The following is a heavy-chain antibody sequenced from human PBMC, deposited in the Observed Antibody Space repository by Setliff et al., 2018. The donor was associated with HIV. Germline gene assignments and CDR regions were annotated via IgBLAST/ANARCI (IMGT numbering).Heavy chain of an antibody. Sequence: ASVKVSCKTSGYTFTDHYINWLQQAPGKGFEWVGRVSPKYGSTIYAEKFQGRVTITSDKSTDTAYMELSSLRSDDTAVYYCAADRADFIPVASFDRWGQGTLVTVSS. D-gene: IGHD6-19*01. J-gene: IGHJ4*02. CDR2: VSPKYGST. V-gene: IGHV1-69-2*01. CDR3: AADRADFIPVASFDR. CDR1: GYTFTDHY.